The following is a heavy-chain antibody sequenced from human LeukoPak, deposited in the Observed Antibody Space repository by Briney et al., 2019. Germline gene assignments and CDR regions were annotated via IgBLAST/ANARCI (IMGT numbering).Heavy chain of an antibody. Sequence: SETLSLTCTVSGGAISSSSYYWGWIRQPPGKGREWIGSIYYSGSTYYNPSLKSRVTISVDTPKNQFSLKLSSVTAADTAVYYCASRWGDYYDSSGYYYPSVNWFDPWGQGTLVTVSS. CDR3: ASRWGDYYDSSGYYYPSVNWFDP. CDR2: IYYSGST. CDR1: GGAISSSSYY. J-gene: IGHJ5*02. D-gene: IGHD3-22*01. V-gene: IGHV4-39*01.